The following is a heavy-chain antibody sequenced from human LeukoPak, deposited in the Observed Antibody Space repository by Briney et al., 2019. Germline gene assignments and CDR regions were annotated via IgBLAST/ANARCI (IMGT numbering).Heavy chain of an antibody. J-gene: IGHJ5*02. D-gene: IGHD3-16*02. CDR3: ARGRYVWGSYRHNWFDP. CDR2: IYYIGST. Sequence: SETLSLTCTVSGGSISSYFWTWIRQPPGKGLEWIGYIYYIGSTNYNPSLKSRVTISVDTSKNQFSLKLSSVTAADTAVYYCARGRYVWGSYRHNWFDPWGQGTLVTVSS. CDR1: GGSISSYF. V-gene: IGHV4-59*12.